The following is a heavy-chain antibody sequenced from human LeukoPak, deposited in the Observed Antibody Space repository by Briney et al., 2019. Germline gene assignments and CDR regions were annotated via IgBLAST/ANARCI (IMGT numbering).Heavy chain of an antibody. J-gene: IGHJ4*02. CDR2: ISYDGSNK. CDR3: AKRAMVRGVIMDGEFDY. D-gene: IGHD3-10*01. Sequence: GRSLRLSCAASGFTFSSYGMHWVRQAPGKGLEWVAVISYDGSNKYYADSVKGRFSISRDNSKNTLYLQMNSLRTEDTAVYYCAKRAMVRGVIMDGEFDYWGQGTLVTVSS. V-gene: IGHV3-30*18. CDR1: GFTFSSYG.